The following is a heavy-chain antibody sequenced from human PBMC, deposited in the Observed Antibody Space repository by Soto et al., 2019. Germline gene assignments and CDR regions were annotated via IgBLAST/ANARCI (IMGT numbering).Heavy chain of an antibody. J-gene: IGHJ6*02. CDR2: TRNKANSYTT. D-gene: IGHD3-3*01. Sequence: GSLRLSCAASGFTFSDHYMDWVRQAPGKGLEWVGRTRNKANSYTTEYAASVKGRFTISRDDSKNSLYLQMNSLKTEDTAVYYCAREGRFWSGYLHLYYGMDVWGQGTTVTVSS. CDR3: AREGRFWSGYLHLYYGMDV. V-gene: IGHV3-72*01. CDR1: GFTFSDHY.